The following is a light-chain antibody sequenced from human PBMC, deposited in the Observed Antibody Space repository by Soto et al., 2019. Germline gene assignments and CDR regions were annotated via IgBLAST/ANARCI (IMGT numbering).Light chain of an antibody. Sequence: DIVWTQSPATLSYSVGXRPTLYCRASQSVSSYLAWYQQKPGQAPRLLIYDASNRATGIPARFSGSGSGTDFTLTISSLEPEDFAVYYCQQRSNWPPTFGQGTKVDIK. CDR3: QQRSNWPPT. CDR1: QSVSSY. CDR2: DAS. J-gene: IGKJ1*01. V-gene: IGKV3-11*01.